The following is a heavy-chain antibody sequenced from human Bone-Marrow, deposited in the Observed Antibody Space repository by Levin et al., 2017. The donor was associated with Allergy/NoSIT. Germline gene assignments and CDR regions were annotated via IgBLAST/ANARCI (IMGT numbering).Heavy chain of an antibody. J-gene: IGHJ3*02. V-gene: IGHV3-33*01. D-gene: IGHD5-12*01. CDR3: ASEYRRGHSGYVDTFHI. CDR2: IYYDGSNK. CDR1: GFNFGSYG. Sequence: TGGSLRLSCAASGFNFGSYGMHWVRQAPGKGLEWVALIYYDGSNKYYADSVKGRFTVSRDNSKNTLYLQMNSLRAEDTAVYYCASEYRRGHSGYVDTFHIWGQGTMVTVSS.